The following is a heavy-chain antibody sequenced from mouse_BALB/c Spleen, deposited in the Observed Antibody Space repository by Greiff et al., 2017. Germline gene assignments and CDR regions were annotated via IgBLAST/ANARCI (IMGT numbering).Heavy chain of an antibody. V-gene: IGHV5-12-1*01. Sequence: EVKVVESGGGLVKPGGSLKLSCAASGFAFSSYDMSWVRQTPEKRLEWVAYISSGGGSTYYPDTVKGRFTISRDNAKNTLYLQMSSLKSEDTAMYYCARITTATLDYWGQGTTLTVSS. CDR2: ISSGGGST. J-gene: IGHJ2*01. CDR1: GFAFSSYD. CDR3: ARITTATLDY. D-gene: IGHD1-2*01.